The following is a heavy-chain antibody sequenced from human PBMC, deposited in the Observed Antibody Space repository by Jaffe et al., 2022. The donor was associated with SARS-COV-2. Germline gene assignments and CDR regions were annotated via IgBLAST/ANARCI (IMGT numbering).Heavy chain of an antibody. Sequence: QVQLVESGGGVVQPGRSLRLSCAASGFSFSTSGMHWVRQAPGKGLEWVAVKWFHGSNEYYSDSVKGRFTISRDDSKNTLYLQMHSLRAEDTAVYYCARDHTAPSGWYDYWGQGTLVTVSS. J-gene: IGHJ4*02. CDR3: ARDHTAPSGWYDY. CDR2: KWFHGSNE. D-gene: IGHD6-19*01. CDR1: GFSFSTSG. V-gene: IGHV3-33*01.